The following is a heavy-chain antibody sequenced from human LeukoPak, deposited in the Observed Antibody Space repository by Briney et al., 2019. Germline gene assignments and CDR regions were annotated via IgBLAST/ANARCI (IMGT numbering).Heavy chain of an antibody. CDR2: IYYSGST. CDR3: ARNRYYYDSSGDSWYFDI. CDR1: GGSISSYY. J-gene: IGHJ3*02. D-gene: IGHD3-22*01. V-gene: IGHV4-59*01. Sequence: SETLSLTCTVSGGSISSYYWSWIRQPPGKGLEWIGYIYYSGSTNYSPSLKSRVTISVDTSKNQFSLKLSSVTAADTAVYYCARNRYYYDSSGDSWYFDIWGQGTMVTVSS.